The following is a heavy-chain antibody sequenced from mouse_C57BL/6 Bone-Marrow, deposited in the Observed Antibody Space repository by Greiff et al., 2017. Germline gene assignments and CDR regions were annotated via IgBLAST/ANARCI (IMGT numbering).Heavy chain of an antibody. J-gene: IGHJ3*01. V-gene: IGHV1-4*01. CDR3: ARWAYGNYVSWFAY. Sequence: QVQLQQSGAELARPGASVKMSCKASGYTFTSYTMHWVKQRPGQGLEWIGYINPSSGYTKYNQKFKDKATLTADKSSSTAYMQLSSLTSEDSAVYYFARWAYGNYVSWFAYWGQGTLVTVSA. CDR1: GYTFTSYT. CDR2: INPSSGYT. D-gene: IGHD2-10*02.